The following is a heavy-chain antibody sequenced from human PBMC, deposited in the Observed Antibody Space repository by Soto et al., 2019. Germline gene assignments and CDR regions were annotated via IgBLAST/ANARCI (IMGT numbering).Heavy chain of an antibody. CDR1: GRTFSSYT. V-gene: IGHV1-69*13. CDR2: IIPIFGTA. J-gene: IGHJ6*02. D-gene: IGHD6-6*01. Sequence: ASVKVSCKASGRTFSSYTISWVRQAPGQGFEWMGGIIPIFGTADYAQKFQGRVTITADECTSTAYMELSSQRSQDPAVHFCARAAARSSPTSSNPYYYYGMDVWGQGTTFTVAS. CDR3: ARAAARSSPTSSNPYYYYGMDV.